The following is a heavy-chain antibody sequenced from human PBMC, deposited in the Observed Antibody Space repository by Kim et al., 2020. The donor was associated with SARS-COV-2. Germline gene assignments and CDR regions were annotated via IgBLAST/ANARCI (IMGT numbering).Heavy chain of an antibody. Sequence: QGRVTITRDTSASTAYMELSSLRSEDTAVYYCARRDIVVVPAPYYYGMDVWGQGTTVTVSS. D-gene: IGHD2-2*01. J-gene: IGHJ6*02. CDR3: ARRDIVVVPAPYYYGMDV. V-gene: IGHV1-3*01.